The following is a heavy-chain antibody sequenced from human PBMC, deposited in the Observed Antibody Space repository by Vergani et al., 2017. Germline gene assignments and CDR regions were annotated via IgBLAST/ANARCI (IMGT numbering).Heavy chain of an antibody. D-gene: IGHD6-25*01. CDR1: GFSFPGYA. V-gene: IGHV3-48*01. CDR3: ARRMSAAVHSLDY. J-gene: IGHJ4*02. Sequence: EVQLLESGGGLVQPGGSLRLSCEASGFSFPGYAMSWVRQAPGRGLEWISYIAGSSSPIYYADSVKGRFTISRDNAMNSLYLQMNSLRAEDTAVYYCARRMSAAVHSLDYWGQGTLVTVSS. CDR2: IAGSSSPI.